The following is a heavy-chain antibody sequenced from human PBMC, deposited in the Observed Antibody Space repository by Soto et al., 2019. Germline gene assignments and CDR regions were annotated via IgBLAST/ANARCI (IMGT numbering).Heavy chain of an antibody. D-gene: IGHD4-17*01. CDR1: GFTFSSYA. CDR2: ISYDGSNK. V-gene: IGHV3-30-3*01. J-gene: IGHJ4*02. CDR3: ASLMTPVVTTFDY. Sequence: QVQLVESGGGVVQPGRSLRLSCAASGFTFSSYAMHWVRQAPGKGLEWVAVISYDGSNKYYADSVKGRFTISRDNSKNTLYLQMNSLRAEDTAVYYCASLMTPVVTTFDYWGQGTLVTVSS.